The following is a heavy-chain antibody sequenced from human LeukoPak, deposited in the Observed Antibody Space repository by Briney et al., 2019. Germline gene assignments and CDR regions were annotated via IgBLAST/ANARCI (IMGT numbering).Heavy chain of an antibody. CDR3: ARPGRGGYSSSWFDY. Sequence: GESLKISCKGSGYSFTNYWIGWVRQMPGKGLEWMGIIYPGDSDTRYSPSFQGQVTISADKSISTAYLQWSGLKASDTAMYYYARPGRGGYSSSWFDYWGQGTLVTVSS. V-gene: IGHV5-51*01. CDR1: GYSFTNYW. CDR2: IYPGDSDT. J-gene: IGHJ4*02. D-gene: IGHD6-13*01.